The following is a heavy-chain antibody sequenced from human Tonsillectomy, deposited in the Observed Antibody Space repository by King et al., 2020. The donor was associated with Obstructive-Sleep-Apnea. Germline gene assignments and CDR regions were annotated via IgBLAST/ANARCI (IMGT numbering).Heavy chain of an antibody. CDR2: ISWNSGNI. J-gene: IGHJ4*02. Sequence: VQLVESGGGLVQPGRSLRLSCTASGFTFDHYAIHWVRQAPGKGLEWVSGISWNSGNIVYADSVKGRFTISSDNAKNSLYLQMNSLRAEDTAFYYCGKGAGARFALLAAYYFDYWGQGTLVTVSS. CDR3: GKGAGARFALLAAYYFDY. D-gene: IGHD3-3*01. CDR1: GFTFDHYA. V-gene: IGHV3-9*01.